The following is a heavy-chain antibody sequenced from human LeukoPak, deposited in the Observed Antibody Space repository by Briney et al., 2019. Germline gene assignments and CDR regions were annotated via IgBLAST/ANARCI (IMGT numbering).Heavy chain of an antibody. J-gene: IGHJ5*02. CDR3: ARGGEGYYDILTGYYEVWFDP. CDR1: GGTFSSYA. D-gene: IGHD3-9*01. CDR2: IIPIFGTA. Sequence: GASVKVSCKASGGTFSSYAISWVRQAPGQGLEWMGGIIPIFGTANYAQKFQGRVTITADESTSTAYMELSSLRSEDTAVYYCARGGEGYYDILTGYYEVWFDPWGQGTLVTVSS. V-gene: IGHV1-69*13.